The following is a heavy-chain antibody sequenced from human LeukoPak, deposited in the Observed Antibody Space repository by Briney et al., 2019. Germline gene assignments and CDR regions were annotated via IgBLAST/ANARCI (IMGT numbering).Heavy chain of an antibody. CDR3: ARGRSWDNFDY. CDR2: IYYSGST. J-gene: IGHJ4*02. Sequence: PSETLSLTCTVSGGSISSYYWSWIRQPPGKGLEWIGYIYYSGSTNYNPSLKSRVTISVDTSKNQFSLKLSSATAADTAVYYCARGRSWDNFDYWGQGTLVTVSS. V-gene: IGHV4-59*01. CDR1: GGSISSYY. D-gene: IGHD6-13*01.